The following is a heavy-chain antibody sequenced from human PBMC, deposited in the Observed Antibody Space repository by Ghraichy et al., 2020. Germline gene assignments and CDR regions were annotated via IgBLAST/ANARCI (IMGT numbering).Heavy chain of an antibody. CDR3: ARLRYNDFDY. CDR1: GGSISSYQ. J-gene: IGHJ4*02. CDR2: IHSSGTT. V-gene: IGHV4-4*09. Sequence: LMCTVSGGSISSYQWSWIRQPPGKGLEWIGYIHSSGTTNYNPSLKSRISISVDTSRNQFSLRLSSLTAADTAVYYCARLRYNDFDYWGQGTLVTVSS. D-gene: IGHD1-1*01.